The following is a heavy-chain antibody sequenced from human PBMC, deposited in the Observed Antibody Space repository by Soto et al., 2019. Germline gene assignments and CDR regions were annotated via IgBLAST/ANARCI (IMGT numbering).Heavy chain of an antibody. Sequence: EVQLLESGGGLVQPGGSLRLSCAASGFTFSSYAMSWVRQAPGKGLERVSAISGSGGSTYYADSVKGRFTISRDNSKNTLYLQMNSLRAEDTAVYYCANNYGDYLVGFYFDYWGQGTLVTVSS. J-gene: IGHJ4*02. D-gene: IGHD4-17*01. V-gene: IGHV3-23*01. CDR1: GFTFSSYA. CDR2: ISGSGGST. CDR3: ANNYGDYLVGFYFDY.